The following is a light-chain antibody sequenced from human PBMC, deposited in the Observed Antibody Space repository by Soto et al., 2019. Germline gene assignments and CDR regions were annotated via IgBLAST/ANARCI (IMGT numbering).Light chain of an antibody. CDR3: QSYDSSLSGSV. J-gene: IGLJ7*01. CDR1: SSNIGAGYD. V-gene: IGLV1-40*01. CDR2: SNN. Sequence: QSVLTQPPSVSGAPGQRVTISCTGSSSNIGAGYDVHWYQQLPGTAPKLLIYSNNNRPSGVPDRFSGSKSGTSASLAITGLQAEYEADYYCQSYDSSLSGSVFGGGTQLTVL.